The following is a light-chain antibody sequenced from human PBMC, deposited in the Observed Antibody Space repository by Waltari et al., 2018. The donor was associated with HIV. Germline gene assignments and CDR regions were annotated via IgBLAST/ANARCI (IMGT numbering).Light chain of an antibody. CDR2: SNN. CDR1: SSNIGSNT. V-gene: IGLV1-44*01. J-gene: IGLJ2*01. CDR3: AAWDDSLNGVV. Sequence: QSVLTQPPSASGTPGQRVTPSCSGSSSNIGSNTVNWCQQLPGTAPKLLIYSNNPRPSGVPDRFSGSKSGTSASLAISGLQSEDEADYYCAAWDDSLNGVVFGGGTKLTVL.